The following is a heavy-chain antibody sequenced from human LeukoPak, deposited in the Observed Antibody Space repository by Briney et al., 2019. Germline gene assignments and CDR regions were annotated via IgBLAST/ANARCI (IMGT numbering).Heavy chain of an antibody. D-gene: IGHD6-13*01. V-gene: IGHV5-51*01. J-gene: IGHJ3*02. CDR3: ARPYSSNWQDAFDM. CDR2: IYPGDSDT. Sequence: NRGASLIISCKGSGYSFTSYWIGWVRQMPGKSLEWMGIIYPGDSDTRYSPSFQGQVTISADTSISTAYLQWSSLTAADTAIYYCARPYSSNWQDAFDMWEEETMVTVSS. CDR1: GYSFTSYW.